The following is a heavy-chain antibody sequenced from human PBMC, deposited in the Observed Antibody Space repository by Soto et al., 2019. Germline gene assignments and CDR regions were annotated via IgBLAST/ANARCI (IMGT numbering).Heavy chain of an antibody. CDR2: ISAYNGNT. Sequence: QVPLVQSGAEVKKPGASVKVSCKASGYTFTSYGISWVRQAPGQGLEWMGWISAYNGNTNYAQKLQGAVTMTTDTPTGAAYGEVRSVGAKDPAVYYWAKSCRGGAGGDYWGQGTLVTVSS. V-gene: IGHV1-18*01. CDR3: AKSCRGGAGGDY. CDR1: GYTFTSYG. J-gene: IGHJ4*02. D-gene: IGHD3-16*01.